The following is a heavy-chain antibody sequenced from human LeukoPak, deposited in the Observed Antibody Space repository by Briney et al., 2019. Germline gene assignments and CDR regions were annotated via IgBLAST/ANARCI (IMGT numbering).Heavy chain of an antibody. CDR3: AKRYYDNSGHSYGYYFDY. J-gene: IGHJ4*02. D-gene: IGHD3-22*01. Sequence: ASVKDSFKASGYTFIDYYMHWVRQAAGQRREGMGIINSRGGSKISDQDYQRRVTLTSNTSTNTVYMELSRLRSEEKAVYYCAKRYYDNSGHSYGYYFDYWGQGTLVTVSS. CDR2: INSRGGSK. CDR1: GYTFIDYY. V-gene: IGHV1-46*01.